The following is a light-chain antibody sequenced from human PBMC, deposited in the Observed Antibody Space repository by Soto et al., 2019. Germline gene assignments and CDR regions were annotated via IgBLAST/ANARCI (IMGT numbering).Light chain of an antibody. CDR2: GAS. CDR3: QQYGTSPET. Sequence: EMVLTQSPDTLSLSPGERATLSCRASQTVSSNFLAWYQQRPGQAPRLLIYGASSRATGIPDRFSGSGSGTDFTLTISRLELEDLAVYYCQQYGTSPETFGQGTKVEIK. V-gene: IGKV3-20*01. J-gene: IGKJ1*01. CDR1: QTVSSNF.